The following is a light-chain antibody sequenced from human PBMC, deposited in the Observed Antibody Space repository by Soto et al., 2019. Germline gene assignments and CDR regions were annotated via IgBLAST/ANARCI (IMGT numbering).Light chain of an antibody. Sequence: DIQMTQSPATLSACVGDRVTITCRASQSISTWLAWYRQKPGNAPTLLIFDASKLERGAPSRFTGTGSETDFTFTLDSRQPDDFATYYCQPYNTEYRTLGQGTKVEI. V-gene: IGKV1-5*01. CDR3: QPYNTEYRT. CDR2: DAS. CDR1: QSISTW. J-gene: IGKJ1*01.